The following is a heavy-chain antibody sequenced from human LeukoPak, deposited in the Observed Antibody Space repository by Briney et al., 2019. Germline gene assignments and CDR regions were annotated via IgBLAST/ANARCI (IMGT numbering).Heavy chain of an antibody. D-gene: IGHD2-2*01. Sequence: PSETLSLTCAVYGGSFSGYYWSWIRQPPGKGLEWIGEINRSGSTNYNPSLKSRVTISVDTSKNQFSLKLSSVTAADTAVYYCARGRGGYCSSTSCYGSFRHNWFDPWGQGTLVTVSS. J-gene: IGHJ5*02. CDR2: INRSGST. CDR1: GGSFSGYY. CDR3: ARGRGGYCSSTSCYGSFRHNWFDP. V-gene: IGHV4-34*01.